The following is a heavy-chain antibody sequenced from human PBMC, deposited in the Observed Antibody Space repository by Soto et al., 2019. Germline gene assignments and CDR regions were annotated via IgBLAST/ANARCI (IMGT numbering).Heavy chain of an antibody. Sequence: SETLSLTCTVPGGSISSYYWSWIRQPPGKGLEWIGYIYYSGSTNYNPSLKSRVTISVDTSKNQFSLKLSSVTAADTAVYYCARGHSSGWIDAFDIWGQGTMVTVSS. D-gene: IGHD6-19*01. CDR1: GGSISSYY. V-gene: IGHV4-59*01. J-gene: IGHJ3*02. CDR3: ARGHSSGWIDAFDI. CDR2: IYYSGST.